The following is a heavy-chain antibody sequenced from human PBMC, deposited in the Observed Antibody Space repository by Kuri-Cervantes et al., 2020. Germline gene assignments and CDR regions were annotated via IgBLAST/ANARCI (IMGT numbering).Heavy chain of an antibody. CDR2: IYYSGST. V-gene: IGHV4-39*07. CDR1: GGSISSSSYY. CDR3: AREVAVARGAFDI. D-gene: IGHD6-19*01. Sequence: SETLSLTCTVSGGSISSSSYYWGWIRQPPGKGLEWIGSIYYSGSTYYNPSLKSRVTISGDTSKNQLSLKLSSVTAADTAVYYCAREVAVARGAFDIWGQGTMVTVSS. J-gene: IGHJ3*02.